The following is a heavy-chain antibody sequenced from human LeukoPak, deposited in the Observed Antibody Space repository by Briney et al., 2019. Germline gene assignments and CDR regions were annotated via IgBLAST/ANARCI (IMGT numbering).Heavy chain of an antibody. CDR2: ISDSSSYI. CDR3: AREGSMLRGVSAFDI. J-gene: IGHJ3*02. V-gene: IGHV3-21*01. Sequence: KPGGSRLLSCAASGFTFSSYSMNWGRQAAGKGLEWVSSISDSSSYIYYSDSVKGRFTISRDTAKNSLYLQMNSLRAEDTAVYYCAREGSMLRGVSAFDIWGQGTMVTVSS. D-gene: IGHD3-10*01. CDR1: GFTFSSYS.